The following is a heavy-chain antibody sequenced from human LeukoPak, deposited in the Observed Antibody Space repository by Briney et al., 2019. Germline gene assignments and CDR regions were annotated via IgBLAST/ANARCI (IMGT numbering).Heavy chain of an antibody. CDR3: ARLGPPYCSGGSCYSGY. V-gene: IGHV3-74*01. CDR1: GFTFSSYW. D-gene: IGHD2-15*01. J-gene: IGHJ4*02. Sequence: GGSLRLSCAASGFTFSSYWMHWVRQAPGKGLVWVSRINSDGSSTSYADSVKGRFTISRDNAKNTLYLQMNSLRAEDTAVYYCARLGPPYCSGGSCYSGYRGQGTLVTVSS. CDR2: INSDGSST.